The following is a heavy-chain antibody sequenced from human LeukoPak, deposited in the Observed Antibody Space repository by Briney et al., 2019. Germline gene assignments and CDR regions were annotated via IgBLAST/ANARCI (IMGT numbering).Heavy chain of an antibody. D-gene: IGHD1-26*01. CDR3: AKGGAPRVGPTDY. Sequence: PGGSLRLSCAASGFTFGSYVMSWVRQAPGKGLEWVSGISGSGGSTYYADSVKGRFTISRDNSKNTLYVQMNSLRAEDTAVYYCAKGGAPRVGPTDYWGQGTLVTVSS. CDR1: GFTFGSYV. J-gene: IGHJ4*02. V-gene: IGHV3-23*01. CDR2: ISGSGGST.